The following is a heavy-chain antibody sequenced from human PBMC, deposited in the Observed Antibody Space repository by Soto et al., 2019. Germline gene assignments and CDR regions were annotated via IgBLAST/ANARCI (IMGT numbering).Heavy chain of an antibody. CDR2: ISSSGSTI. V-gene: IGHV3-11*01. CDR3: ARWTILRSCFDF. CDR1: GFTFSHYY. J-gene: IGHJ2*01. D-gene: IGHD3-10*01. Sequence: PGGSLRLCCAASGFTFSHYYMSWIRQAPGKGQEWVSYISSSGSTIYYADSVKGRLTISRDNAKNSLYLQMNSLRAEDTAVYYCARWTILRSCFDFWGRGTLVTVSS.